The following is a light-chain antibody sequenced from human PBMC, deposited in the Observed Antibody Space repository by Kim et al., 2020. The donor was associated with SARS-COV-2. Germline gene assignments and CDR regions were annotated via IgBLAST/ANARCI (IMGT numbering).Light chain of an antibody. CDR1: SSDVGSYDR. CDR2: EVT. J-gene: IGLJ2*01. V-gene: IGLV2-18*02. Sequence: PGQSGTIPCTGTSSDVGSYDRVSWYQQSPGTAPKLLIFEVTHRPSGVPDRFSGSKSGNTASLTISGLQAEDEADYYCSSYTGTNLLFGGGTRLTVL. CDR3: SSYTGTNLL.